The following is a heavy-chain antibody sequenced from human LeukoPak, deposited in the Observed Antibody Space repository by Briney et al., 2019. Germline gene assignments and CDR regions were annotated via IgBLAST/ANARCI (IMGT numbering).Heavy chain of an antibody. Sequence: GGSLRLSCVSSGFTFSSDRMNWVRQAPGKGLEWVSTIYSGSDPIYYADSVKGRFTISRDNAKNSLYLQMNSLRAEDTAVYYCAISTTVVTYFDYWGQGTLVTVSS. J-gene: IGHJ4*02. V-gene: IGHV3-21*04. D-gene: IGHD4-23*01. CDR1: GFTFSSDR. CDR2: IYSGSDPI. CDR3: AISTTVVTYFDY.